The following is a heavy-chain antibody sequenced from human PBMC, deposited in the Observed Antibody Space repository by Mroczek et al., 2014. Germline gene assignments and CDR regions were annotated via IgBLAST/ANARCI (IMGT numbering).Heavy chain of an antibody. CDR1: GGSISSSSYY. V-gene: IGHV4-39*01. Sequence: QVQLQQWGPGLVKPSETLSLTCTVSGGSISSSSYYWGWIRQPPGKGLEWIGSIYYSGSTYYNPSLKSRVTISVDTSKNQFSLKLSSVTAADTAVYYCASAVAGTHYYYMDVWGKRDHGHRLL. CDR3: ASAVAGTHYYYMDV. D-gene: IGHD6-19*01. CDR2: IYYSGST. J-gene: IGHJ6*03.